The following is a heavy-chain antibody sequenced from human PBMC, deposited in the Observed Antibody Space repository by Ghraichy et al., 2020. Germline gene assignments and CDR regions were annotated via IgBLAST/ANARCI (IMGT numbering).Heavy chain of an antibody. Sequence: ASVKVSSKASGYTFTGYYMHWVRQAPGQGLEWMGWINPNSGGTNYAQKFQGRVTMTRDTSISTAYMELSRLRSDDTAVYYCAREYGTYGYYDILTGYYGAVDYWGQGTLVTVSS. CDR3: AREYGTYGYYDILTGYYGAVDY. CDR2: INPNSGGT. J-gene: IGHJ4*02. D-gene: IGHD3-9*01. V-gene: IGHV1-2*02. CDR1: GYTFTGYY.